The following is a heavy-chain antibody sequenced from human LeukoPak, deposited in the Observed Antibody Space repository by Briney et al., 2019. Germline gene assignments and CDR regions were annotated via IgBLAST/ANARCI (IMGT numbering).Heavy chain of an antibody. CDR2: IIPIFGTA. Sequence: GASVKVSCKASGGTFSSYAISWVRQAPGQGLEWVGGIIPIFGTANYAQKFQGRVTITADESTSTAYMELSSLRSEDTAVYYCARDIGDYDDYWGQGTLVTVSS. D-gene: IGHD3-10*01. CDR1: GGTFSSYA. V-gene: IGHV1-69*13. CDR3: ARDIGDYDDY. J-gene: IGHJ4*02.